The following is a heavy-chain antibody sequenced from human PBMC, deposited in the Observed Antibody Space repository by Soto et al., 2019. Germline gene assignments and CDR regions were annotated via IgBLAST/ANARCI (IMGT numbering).Heavy chain of an antibody. D-gene: IGHD3-3*01. Sequence: GGSLRLSCTASGFTFGDYAMSWFRQAPGKGLEWVGFIRSKAYGGTTEYAASVKGRFTISRDDSKSIAYLQMNSLKTEDTAVYYCTTDRAYDFWSGYYYYYMDVWGKGTTVTVSS. CDR3: TTDRAYDFWSGYYYYYMDV. J-gene: IGHJ6*03. V-gene: IGHV3-49*03. CDR2: IRSKAYGGTT. CDR1: GFTFGDYA.